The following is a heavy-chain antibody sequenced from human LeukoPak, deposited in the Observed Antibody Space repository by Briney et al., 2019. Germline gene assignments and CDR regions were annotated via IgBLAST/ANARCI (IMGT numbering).Heavy chain of an antibody. V-gene: IGHV4-61*01. CDR2: IFHGGST. D-gene: IGHD4-23*01. Sequence: SETLSLTCTVSGASVSGDSISSYYWSWIRQPPGKGLEWIGEIFHGGSTNYNPSLKRRVTISLDKSKNQLSLKLTSVTAADTAVYYCGTSTVINDYCFDYWGQGALVTVSS. CDR1: GASVSGDSISSYY. J-gene: IGHJ4*02. CDR3: GTSTVINDYCFDY.